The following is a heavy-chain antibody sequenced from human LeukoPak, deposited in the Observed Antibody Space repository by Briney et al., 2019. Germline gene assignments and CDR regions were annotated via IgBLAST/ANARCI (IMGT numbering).Heavy chain of an antibody. CDR2: IYSGGST. V-gene: IGHV3-66*01. CDR1: GFTFSNYG. Sequence: PGGSLRLSCAASGFTFSNYGMHWVRQAPGKGLEWVSVIYSGGSTYYADSVKGRFTISRDNSKNTLYLQMNSLRAEDTAVYYCARDFQYYYGSGIDYWGQGTLVTVSS. D-gene: IGHD3-10*01. J-gene: IGHJ4*02. CDR3: ARDFQYYYGSGIDY.